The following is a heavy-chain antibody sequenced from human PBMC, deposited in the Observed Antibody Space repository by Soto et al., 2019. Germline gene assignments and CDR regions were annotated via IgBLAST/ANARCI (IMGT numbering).Heavy chain of an antibody. D-gene: IGHD2-15*01. J-gene: IGHJ5*02. CDR3: ARDIDCSGGSCYPGGFDP. CDR2: IYYSGST. CDR1: GGSISSYY. V-gene: IGHV4-59*01. Sequence: PSETLSLTCTVSGGSISSYYWSWIRQPPGKGLEWIGYIYYSGSTNYNPSLKSRVTISVDTSKHQFSLKLSSVTAADTAVYYCARDIDCSGGSCYPGGFDPWGQGTLVTVSS.